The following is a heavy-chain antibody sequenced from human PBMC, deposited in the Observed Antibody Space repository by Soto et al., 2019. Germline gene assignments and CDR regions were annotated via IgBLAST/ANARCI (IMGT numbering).Heavy chain of an antibody. V-gene: IGHV4-34*01. J-gene: IGHJ5*02. Sequence: SETLSLTCAVYGGSFSGYYWSWIRQPPGKGLEWIGEINHSGSTNYNPSLKSRVTISVDTSKNQFSLKLSSVTAADTAVYYCARGLGLLWFGELYHWFDPWGQGTLVTVS. CDR1: GGSFSGYY. CDR2: INHSGST. D-gene: IGHD3-10*01. CDR3: ARGLGLLWFGELYHWFDP.